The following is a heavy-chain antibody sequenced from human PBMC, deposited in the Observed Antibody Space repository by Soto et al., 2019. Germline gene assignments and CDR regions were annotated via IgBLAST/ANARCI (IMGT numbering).Heavy chain of an antibody. D-gene: IGHD3-3*01. V-gene: IGHV4-34*01. CDR2: INHSGST. Sequence: SETLSLTCAVYGGSFSGYYWSWTRQPPGKGLEWIGEINHSGSTNYNPSLKSRVTISVDTSKNQFSLKLSSVTAADTAVYYCASITIFGVVTTIDPWGQGTLVTVSS. CDR1: GGSFSGYY. J-gene: IGHJ5*02. CDR3: ASITIFGVVTTIDP.